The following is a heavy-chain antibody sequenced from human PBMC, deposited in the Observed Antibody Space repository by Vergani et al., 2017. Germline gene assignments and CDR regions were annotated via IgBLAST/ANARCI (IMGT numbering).Heavy chain of an antibody. J-gene: IGHJ5*02. V-gene: IGHV4-39*01. D-gene: IGHD3/OR15-3a*01. Sequence: QLQLQESGPGLVKPSETLSLTCTVSGGSISSSSYYWGWIRQTAERRLEWMGRVYPSGTTNYNPSLNGRVTIFVDKSKNILSLRLNSVTAADTAVYYCARGETRTDWFDPWGQGTLVTVSS. CDR2: VYPSGTT. CDR3: ARGETRTDWFDP. CDR1: GGSISSSSYY.